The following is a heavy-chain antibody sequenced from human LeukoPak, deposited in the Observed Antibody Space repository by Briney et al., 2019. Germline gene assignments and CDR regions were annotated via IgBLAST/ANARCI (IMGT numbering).Heavy chain of an antibody. CDR3: ARPNYPGGSGSYGGTNWFDP. D-gene: IGHD3-10*01. J-gene: IGHJ5*02. V-gene: IGHV1-18*01. CDR2: ISGYNGNT. CDR1: GYTFTSYG. Sequence: GASVKASCKASGYTFTSYGISWVRQAPGQGLEWMGWISGYNGNTNYAQKLQGRVTMTTDTSTSTAYMELRSLRSDDTAVYYCARPNYPGGSGSYGGTNWFDPWGQGTLVTVSS.